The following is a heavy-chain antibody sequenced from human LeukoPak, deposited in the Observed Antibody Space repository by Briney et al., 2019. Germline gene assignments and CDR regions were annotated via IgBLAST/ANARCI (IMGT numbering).Heavy chain of an antibody. V-gene: IGHV4-59*01. CDR2: IYYSRST. CDR3: ARSYWSITSCSEFDY. CDR1: GGSISGYY. J-gene: IGHJ4*02. Sequence: KPSETLSLTCTVSGGSISGYYWSWIRPHPGKGLEWIGYIYYSRSTNYNPSLKSRFTISVDTSKNQFSLKLSSVTASDTAVYYCARSYWSITSCSEFDYWEQGTLVTVSS. D-gene: IGHD2-2*01.